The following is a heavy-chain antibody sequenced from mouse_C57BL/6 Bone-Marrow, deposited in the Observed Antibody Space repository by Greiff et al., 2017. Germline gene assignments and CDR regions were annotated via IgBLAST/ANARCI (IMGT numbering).Heavy chain of an antibody. Sequence: QLQQSGAELARPGASVKLSCKASGYTFTSYGISWVKQRTGQGLEWIGEIYPRSGNTYYNEKFKGKATLTADKSSSTAYMELRSLTSEDSAVYFCARSRGNYYGSSPFAYWGQGTLVTVSA. CDR1: GYTFTSYG. V-gene: IGHV1-81*01. D-gene: IGHD1-1*01. J-gene: IGHJ3*01. CDR3: ARSRGNYYGSSPFAY. CDR2: IYPRSGNT.